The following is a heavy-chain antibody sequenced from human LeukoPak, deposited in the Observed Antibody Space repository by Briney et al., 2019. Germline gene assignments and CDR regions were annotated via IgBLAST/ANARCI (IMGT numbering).Heavy chain of an antibody. J-gene: IGHJ4*02. CDR3: AGAQYTFGGVIALDY. Sequence: PSETLSLTRTVSDGSISSYYWSWIRQPPGKGLEWIGYIYYSGSTNYNPSLKSRVTISVDTSKNQFSLKLSSVTAADTAVYYCAGAQYTFGGVIALDYWGQGTLVTVSS. CDR2: IYYSGST. D-gene: IGHD3-16*02. V-gene: IGHV4-59*01. CDR1: DGSISSYY.